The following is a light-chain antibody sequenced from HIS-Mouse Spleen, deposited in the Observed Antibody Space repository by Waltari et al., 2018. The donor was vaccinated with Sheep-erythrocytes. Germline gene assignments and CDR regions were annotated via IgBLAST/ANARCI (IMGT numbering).Light chain of an antibody. CDR3: QQYYSTLLT. Sequence: DIVMTQSPDSLAVSLGERATINCKSSQSVLSSSNNKTYLAWYQQKPGQPPKLLIYWASTRESGVPDRFSGSGSGTDFTLTISSLQAEDVAVYYCQQYYSTLLTFGGGTKVEIK. CDR2: WAS. V-gene: IGKV4-1*01. CDR1: QSVLSSSNNKTY. J-gene: IGKJ4*01.